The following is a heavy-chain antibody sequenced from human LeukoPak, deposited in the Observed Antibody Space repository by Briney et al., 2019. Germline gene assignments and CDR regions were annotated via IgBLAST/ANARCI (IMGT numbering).Heavy chain of an antibody. J-gene: IGHJ4*02. CDR2: IRYDGSNK. D-gene: IGHD6-19*01. V-gene: IGHV3-33*01. Sequence: GRCLRLSCAASGFTLSTYGMHWVRQAPGKGLEWVAVIRYDGSNKYYADSVKGRFTISRDNSKNTLYLQMNSLRAEDTAVYYCARGTRGIVLAGEFFDYWGQGTLVTVSS. CDR1: GFTLSTYG. CDR3: ARGTRGIVLAGEFFDY.